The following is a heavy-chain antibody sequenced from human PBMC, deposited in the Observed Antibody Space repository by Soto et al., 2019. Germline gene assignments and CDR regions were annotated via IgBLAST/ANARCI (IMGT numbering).Heavy chain of an antibody. CDR3: ARAALMVRGTKRYYFDY. CDR2: IYHSGST. D-gene: IGHD3-10*01. Sequence: PSETLSLTCAVSGGSISSGGYSWSWIRQPPGKGLEWIGYIYHSGSTYYNPSLKSRVTISVDRSKNQFSLKLSSVTAADTAVYYCARAALMVRGTKRYYFDYWGQGTLVTVSS. V-gene: IGHV4-30-2*01. J-gene: IGHJ4*02. CDR1: GGSISSGGYS.